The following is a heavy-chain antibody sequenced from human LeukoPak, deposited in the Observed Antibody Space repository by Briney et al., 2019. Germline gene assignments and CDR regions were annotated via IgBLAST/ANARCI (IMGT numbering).Heavy chain of an antibody. D-gene: IGHD5-18*01. V-gene: IGHV3-49*04. CDR1: GFTFGDHA. CDR3: SRGQIQLWLYEGMDV. CDR2: IRSKAYGGTT. Sequence: GRSLRLSCTASGFTFGDHAMSWVRQAPGKGLEGVGFIRSKAYGGTTEYAASVKGRFTISRDDSKSIAYLQMNSLKTEDTAVYYCSRGQIQLWLYEGMDVWGQGTTVIVSS. J-gene: IGHJ6*02.